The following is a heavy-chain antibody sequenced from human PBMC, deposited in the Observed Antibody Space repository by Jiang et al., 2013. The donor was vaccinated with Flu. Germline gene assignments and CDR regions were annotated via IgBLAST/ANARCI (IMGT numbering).Heavy chain of an antibody. CDR3: VQVLRQVWVPSSGYHYGMDV. V-gene: IGHV3-30*03. J-gene: IGHJ6*02. CDR1: GFTFANYG. D-gene: IGHD3-9*01. Sequence: VQLLESGGGVVQPGTSLRLSCVASGFTFANYGMHWVRQAPAKGLEWVAVISFDASNKYYADSVRGRATISRDNSRSTLYLQMNSLRPEDTAVYYCVQVLRQVWVPSSGYHYGMDVWGQGTTVTVSS. CDR2: ISFDASNK.